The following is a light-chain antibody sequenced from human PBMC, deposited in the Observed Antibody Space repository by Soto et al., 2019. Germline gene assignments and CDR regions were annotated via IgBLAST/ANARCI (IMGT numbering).Light chain of an antibody. CDR2: DPS. Sequence: EIVLTQSPATLDLSPGEIATLSCRASQSVSSYLAWYQQKPGQAHRLIIYDPSNRATGFPAAFSGSGSGTDFALNVSSLEHEDFAVYYCQQRSDWPITFRGGTKGEI. J-gene: IGKJ4*01. CDR3: QQRSDWPIT. CDR1: QSVSSY. V-gene: IGKV3-11*01.